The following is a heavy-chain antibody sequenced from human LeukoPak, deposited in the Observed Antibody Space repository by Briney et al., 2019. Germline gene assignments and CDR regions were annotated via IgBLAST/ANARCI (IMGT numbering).Heavy chain of an antibody. CDR3: ARRIQGMAPYYFDY. J-gene: IGHJ4*02. D-gene: IGHD5-24*01. CDR1: GFTVSSNY. CDR2: IYSGGST. Sequence: QPGGSLRLSCAASGFTVSSNYMSWVRQAPGKGLEWVSVIYSGGSTYYADSVKGRFTISRDNAKNTLYLQMNSLRAEDTAVYYCARRIQGMAPYYFDYWGQGTLVTVSS. V-gene: IGHV3-66*01.